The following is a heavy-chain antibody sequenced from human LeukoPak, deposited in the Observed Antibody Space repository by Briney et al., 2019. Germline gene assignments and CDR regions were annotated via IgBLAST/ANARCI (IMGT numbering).Heavy chain of an antibody. V-gene: IGHV1-8*01. Sequence: GASVKVSCKASGYTFTSYDINWVREATGQGLEWMGWMNPNSGNTGYAQKFQGRVTMTRNTSISTAYMELSSLRSEDTAVYYCASGVRSLQLKGYYYYMDVWGKGTTVTVSS. CDR1: GYTFTSYD. D-gene: IGHD6-13*01. CDR2: MNPNSGNT. CDR3: ASGVRSLQLKGYYYYMDV. J-gene: IGHJ6*03.